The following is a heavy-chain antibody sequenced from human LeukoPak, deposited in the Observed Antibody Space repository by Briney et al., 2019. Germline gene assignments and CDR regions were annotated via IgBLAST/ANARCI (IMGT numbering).Heavy chain of an antibody. CDR3: AKAGRLWFGELPWFDP. Sequence: PSETLSLTCTVSGGSISSYYWSWIRQPPGKGLEWIGFIYDSGSTNYNPSLKSRVTISVDTSKNQFSLKLRSVTAADTAVYYCAKAGRLWFGELPWFDPWGQGTLVTVSS. V-gene: IGHV4-59*12. J-gene: IGHJ5*02. CDR1: GGSISSYY. D-gene: IGHD3-10*01. CDR2: IYDSGST.